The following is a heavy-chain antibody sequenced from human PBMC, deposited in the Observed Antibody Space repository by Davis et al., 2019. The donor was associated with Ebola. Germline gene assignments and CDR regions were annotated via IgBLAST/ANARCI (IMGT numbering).Heavy chain of an antibody. Sequence: ASVKVSCKASGYTFTKYDIAWVRQASGQGLEWMGWMNPYSGNTNYAQKLQGRVTMTTDTSTSTAYMELRSLRSDDTAVYYCARGITMIVVNNWFDPWGQGTLVTVSS. CDR1: GYTFTKYD. CDR3: ARGITMIVVNNWFDP. V-gene: IGHV1-18*01. CDR2: MNPYSGNT. J-gene: IGHJ5*02. D-gene: IGHD3-22*01.